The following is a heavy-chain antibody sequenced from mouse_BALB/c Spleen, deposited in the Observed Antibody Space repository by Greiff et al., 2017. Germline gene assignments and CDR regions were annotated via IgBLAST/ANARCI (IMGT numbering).Heavy chain of an antibody. J-gene: IGHJ3*02. CDR2: IYPGDGDT. D-gene: IGHD2-4*01. Sequence: VQLQQSGAELVRPGSSVKISCKASGFAFSSYWMNWVKQRPGQGLEWIGHIYPGDGDTNYNGKFKGKATLTADKSSSTAYMQLSSLTSEDSAVYFCARCSTMITPWGQGTLVTVSA. CDR3: ARCSTMITP. CDR1: GFAFSSYW. V-gene: IGHV1-80*01.